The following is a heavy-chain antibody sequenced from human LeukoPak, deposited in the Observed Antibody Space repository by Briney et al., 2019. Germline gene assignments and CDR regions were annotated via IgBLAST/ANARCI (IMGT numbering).Heavy chain of an antibody. D-gene: IGHD1-26*01. CDR3: ATGRGVGATMLGY. CDR1: GYTFTDYY. CDR2: FDPEDGET. J-gene: IGHJ4*02. V-gene: IGHV1-24*01. Sequence: ASVKVSCKTSGYTFTDYYLHWVRQAPGKGLEWRGGFDPEDGETIYAQKFQGRVTMTEDTSTDTAYMELSSLRSEDTAGYYCATGRGVGATMLGYWGQGTLVTVSS.